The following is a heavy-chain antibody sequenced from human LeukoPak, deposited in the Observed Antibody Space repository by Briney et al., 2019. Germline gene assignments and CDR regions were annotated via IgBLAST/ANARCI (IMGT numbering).Heavy chain of an antibody. CDR1: GYTFTGYY. CDR3: AMVDPRYGMDV. V-gene: IGHV1-8*02. D-gene: IGHD2-15*01. J-gene: IGHJ6*02. CDR2: MNPNSGNT. Sequence: GASVKVSCKASGYTFTGYYIHWVRQATGQGLEWMGWMNPNSGNTGYAQKFQGRVTMTRNTSISTAYMELSSLRSEDTAVYYCAMVDPRYGMDVWGQGTTVTVSS.